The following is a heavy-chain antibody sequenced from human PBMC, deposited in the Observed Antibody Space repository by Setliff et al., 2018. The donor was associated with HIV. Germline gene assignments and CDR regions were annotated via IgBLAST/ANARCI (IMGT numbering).Heavy chain of an antibody. CDR3: ARGGLNYFDY. J-gene: IGHJ4*02. D-gene: IGHD3-16*01. Sequence: SETLSLTCTVSGGSVGSSSYYWAWIRQPPGKGLEWIGSIYYTGNTKYNPSLKSRVTISVGTSKNQFSLKLSSVTAADTAVYYCARGGLNYFDYWGQGTLVTVSS. V-gene: IGHV4-39*07. CDR2: IYYTGNT. CDR1: GGSVGSSSYY.